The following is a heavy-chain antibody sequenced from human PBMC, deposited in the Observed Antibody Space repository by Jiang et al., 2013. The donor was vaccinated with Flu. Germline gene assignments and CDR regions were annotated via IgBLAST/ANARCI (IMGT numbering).Heavy chain of an antibody. Sequence: AEVKKPGSSVKVSCKASGGTFSSSAISWVRQAPGQGLEWMGRIIPILGIANNAQKFQGRVTITADKSTSTAYMELSSLRSEDTAVYYCARGTAAGAFDYWGQGTLVTVSS. CDR2: IIPILGIA. CDR3: ARGTAAGAFDY. CDR1: GGTFSSSA. J-gene: IGHJ4*02. V-gene: IGHV1-69*04. D-gene: IGHD6-13*01.